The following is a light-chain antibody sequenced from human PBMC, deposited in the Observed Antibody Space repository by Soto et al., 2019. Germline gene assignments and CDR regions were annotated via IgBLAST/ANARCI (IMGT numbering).Light chain of an antibody. Sequence: EIVLTQSPATLSLSPGERATLSCRASQSVSSYLAWYQQKPGQAPRLLIYGASNRATGIPARFSGSGAGTDFTLTISSLEPEDFAVYYCQQRSSLPLTFGGGTKVDNK. CDR3: QQRSSLPLT. CDR2: GAS. V-gene: IGKV3-11*01. CDR1: QSVSSY. J-gene: IGKJ4*01.